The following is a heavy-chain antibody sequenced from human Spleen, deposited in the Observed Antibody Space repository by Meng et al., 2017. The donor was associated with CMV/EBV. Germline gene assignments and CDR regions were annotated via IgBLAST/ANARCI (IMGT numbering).Heavy chain of an antibody. CDR2: IFPGDSDT. CDR1: GYIFVNYW. J-gene: IGHJ4*02. Sequence: KVSCKGSGYIFVNYWIAWVRQMPGKGLEWMGIIFPGDSDTRYSPSFQGQVTISADKSISTAYLVWSSLKASDTAMYYCARALAGDEDYFDVWGQGTLVTVSS. CDR3: ARALAGDEDYFDV. V-gene: IGHV5-51*01. D-gene: IGHD7-27*01.